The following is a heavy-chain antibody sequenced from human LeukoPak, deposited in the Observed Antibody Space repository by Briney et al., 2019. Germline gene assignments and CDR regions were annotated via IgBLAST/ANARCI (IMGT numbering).Heavy chain of an antibody. CDR1: GGSISTSSYY. CDR3: ARVEVVVAAKPHAFDI. V-gene: IGHV4-39*07. J-gene: IGHJ3*02. CDR2: IYYSGST. Sequence: PSETLSLTCTVSGGSISTSSYYWGWIHQPPGKGLEWIGSIYYSGSTNYNPSLKSRVTISVDTSKNQFSLKLSSVTAADTAVYYCARVEVVVAAKPHAFDIWGQGTMVTVSS. D-gene: IGHD2-15*01.